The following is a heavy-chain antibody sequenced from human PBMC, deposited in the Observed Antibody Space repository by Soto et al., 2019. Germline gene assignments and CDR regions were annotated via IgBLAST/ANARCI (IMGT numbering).Heavy chain of an antibody. CDR2: IYSGGST. V-gene: IGHV3-53*01. CDR3: ARDTGALTYYYDSSGGYYGMDV. D-gene: IGHD3-22*01. Sequence: GGSLRLSCAASGFTVSSNYMSWVRQAPGKGLEWVSVIYSGGSTYYADSVKGRFSISRDNAKNSLYLQMNSLRAEDTAVYYCARDTGALTYYYDSSGGYYGMDVWGQGTTVTVSS. CDR1: GFTVSSNY. J-gene: IGHJ6*02.